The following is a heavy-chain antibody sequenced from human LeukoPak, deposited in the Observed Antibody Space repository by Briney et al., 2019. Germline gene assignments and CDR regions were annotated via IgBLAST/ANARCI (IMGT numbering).Heavy chain of an antibody. CDR3: ARRYCSGGTCYEGDY. CDR2: IYYTGIT. D-gene: IGHD2-15*01. V-gene: IGHV4-59*01. Sequence: PSETLSLTCTVSGGSISSYYWSWIRQPPGKGLEWIGYIYYTGITNYSPSLKSRVTISVDTSKNQFSLKLSSVTAADTAVYYCARRYCSGGTCYEGDYWGQGTLVTVPS. CDR1: GGSISSYY. J-gene: IGHJ4*02.